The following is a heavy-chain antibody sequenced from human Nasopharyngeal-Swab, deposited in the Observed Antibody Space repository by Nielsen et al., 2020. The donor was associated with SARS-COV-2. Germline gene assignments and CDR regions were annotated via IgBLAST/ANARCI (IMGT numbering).Heavy chain of an antibody. CDR1: GFTCSSYS. CDR2: ISSSSSTI. V-gene: IGHV3-48*01. Sequence: GGSLRLSCAASGFTCSSYSMNWVRQAPGKGLEWVSYISSSSSTIYYADSVKGRFTISRDNAKNSLYLQMNSLRAEDTAVYYCARDAFLEWIQLWFPFDYWGQGTLVTVSS. J-gene: IGHJ4*02. D-gene: IGHD5-18*01. CDR3: ARDAFLEWIQLWFPFDY.